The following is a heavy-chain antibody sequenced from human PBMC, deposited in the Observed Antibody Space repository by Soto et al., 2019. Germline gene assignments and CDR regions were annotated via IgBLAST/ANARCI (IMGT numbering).Heavy chain of an antibody. D-gene: IGHD2-15*01. J-gene: IGHJ5*02. CDR1: GYTFTGYD. Sequence: ASVKVSCKASGYTFTGYDMHWVRQAPGQGLEWMGWINPNSGGTNYAQKFQGRVTMTRDTSISTAYMELSRLRSDDTAVYYCARVLGYCSGGSCYSGNWFDPWGQGTLVTVSS. CDR3: ARVLGYCSGGSCYSGNWFDP. CDR2: INPNSGGT. V-gene: IGHV1-2*02.